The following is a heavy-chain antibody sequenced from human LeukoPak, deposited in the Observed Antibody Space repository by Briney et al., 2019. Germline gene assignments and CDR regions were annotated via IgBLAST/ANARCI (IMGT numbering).Heavy chain of an antibody. J-gene: IGHJ4*02. V-gene: IGHV1-3*01. Sequence: ASVKVSCKASGYTFTSYAVHWVRQAPGQRLEWMGWINAGNGNTKYSQKFQGRVTITRDTSASTAYMELSSLRSEDTAVYYCAREDAMVRGVIIQAVTYWGQGTLVTVSS. CDR3: AREDAMVRGVIIQAVTY. CDR2: INAGNGNT. D-gene: IGHD3-10*01. CDR1: GYTFTSYA.